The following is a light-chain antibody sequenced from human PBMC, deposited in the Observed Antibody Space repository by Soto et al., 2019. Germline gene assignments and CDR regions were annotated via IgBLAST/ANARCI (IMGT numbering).Light chain of an antibody. V-gene: IGKV1-5*01. CDR3: QHYNSYSLGWT. CDR1: QSISSW. J-gene: IGKJ1*01. Sequence: DIKMTQSPSTLSASVGDRVTITCRASQSISSWLAWYQPKPGKAPKLLIHDASSLESGVPSRFSGSGSGTEFTLTISSLQPDDFATYYCQHYNSYSLGWTFGQGTKADIK. CDR2: DAS.